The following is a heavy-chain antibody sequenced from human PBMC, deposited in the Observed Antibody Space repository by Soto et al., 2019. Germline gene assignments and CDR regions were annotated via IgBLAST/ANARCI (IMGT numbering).Heavy chain of an antibody. J-gene: IGHJ5*01. CDR3: ASHSGHVQDS. Sequence: GGSLRLSCAVSGFTISTHWMHWVRQGPGEGLVWVSRVDASGTGTSYAESVRGRFTISRDTAKNTVYLQMDNLRPEDTAVYYCASHSGHVQDSWGQGTLVTVSS. V-gene: IGHV3-74*01. D-gene: IGHD5-12*01. CDR2: VDASGTGT. CDR1: GFTISTHW.